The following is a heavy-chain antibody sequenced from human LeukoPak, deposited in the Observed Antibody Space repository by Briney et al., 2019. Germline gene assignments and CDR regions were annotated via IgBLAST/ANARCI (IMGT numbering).Heavy chain of an antibody. CDR2: IIPILGIA. D-gene: IGHD3-3*01. Sequence: SVKVSCKASGGTFSSYAISWVRQAPGQGLEWMGRIIPILGIANYAQKFQGRVTITADKSTSTAYMELSSLRSEDTAVYYCATSQRLSYYDFWSGYQNLLDYWGQGTLVTVSS. V-gene: IGHV1-69*04. J-gene: IGHJ4*02. CDR3: ATSQRLSYYDFWSGYQNLLDY. CDR1: GGTFSSYA.